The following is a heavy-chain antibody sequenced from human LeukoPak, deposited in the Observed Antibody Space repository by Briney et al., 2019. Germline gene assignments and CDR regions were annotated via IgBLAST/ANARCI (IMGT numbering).Heavy chain of an antibody. CDR3: AELVAGKIS. D-gene: IGHD6-19*01. V-gene: IGHV4-59*01. CDR1: GGSISRYY. J-gene: IGHJ4*02. Sequence: SETLSLSRTLSGGSISRYYWSCMSQPPREGLGWVGYIYYSGSTNYNPSLKSRVTISVDTSKNQFSLKLSSVPAADTAVYYCAELVAGKISWGQGTLVTVSS. CDR2: IYYSGST.